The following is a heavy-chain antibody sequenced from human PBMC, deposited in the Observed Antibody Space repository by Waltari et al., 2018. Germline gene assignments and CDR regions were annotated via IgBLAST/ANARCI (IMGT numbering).Heavy chain of an antibody. J-gene: IGHJ4*02. Sequence: QLQLQESGPGLVKPSETLSLTCTVSGGSISSSSYYWGWIRQPPGKGLEWIGSIYYSGSTYYNPSLKSLVPISVDTSKNQFSLKLSSVTAADTAVYYCARFYGSGSEYYFDYWGQGTLVTVSS. V-gene: IGHV4-39*01. CDR3: ARFYGSGSEYYFDY. CDR1: GGSISSSSYY. CDR2: IYYSGST. D-gene: IGHD3-10*01.